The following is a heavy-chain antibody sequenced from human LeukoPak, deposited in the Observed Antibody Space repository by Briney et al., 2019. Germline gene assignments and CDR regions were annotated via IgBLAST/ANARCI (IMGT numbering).Heavy chain of an antibody. CDR2: INPSGDSA. V-gene: IGHV1-46*01. Sequence: ASVKVSCKTSGYTVTPFYVHWVRQAPGQGLEWMGMINPSGDSATYAQKFQGRVTMTRDMSTSTVYMELSSLRSEDTAVYYRARDRAGINDYWGQGTLVTVSS. CDR1: GYTVTPFY. D-gene: IGHD1-14*01. J-gene: IGHJ4*02. CDR3: ARDRAGINDY.